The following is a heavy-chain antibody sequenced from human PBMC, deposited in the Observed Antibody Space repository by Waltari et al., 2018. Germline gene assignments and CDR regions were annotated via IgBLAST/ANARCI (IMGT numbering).Heavy chain of an antibody. V-gene: IGHV3-7*01. CDR3: ARANWGALDY. Sequence: EVRLVESGGGLVQPGGSLSLSCVGSGFTFRGYWMRWVRQTPGKGLEWVANINEDESEKYYVDSVKGRFTISRDNAKNSLVLQMDSLRGEDTAVYYCARANWGALDYWGQGALVIVSS. CDR2: INEDESEK. D-gene: IGHD7-27*01. CDR1: GFTFRGYW. J-gene: IGHJ4*02.